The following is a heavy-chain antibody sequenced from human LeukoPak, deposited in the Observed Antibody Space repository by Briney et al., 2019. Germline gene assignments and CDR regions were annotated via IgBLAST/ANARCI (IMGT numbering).Heavy chain of an antibody. V-gene: IGHV1-69*06. J-gene: IGHJ6*03. D-gene: IGHD3-3*01. CDR3: ARSPALRFGPTLDDFYYYMDV. CDR2: IIPIFGTA. CDR1: GGTFSSYA. Sequence: ASVKVSCKASGGTFSSYAISWVRQAPGQGLEWMGGIIPIFGTANYAQKFQGRVTITADKSTSTAYMELSSLRSEDTAVYYCARSPALRFGPTLDDFYYYMDVWGKGTTVTVSS.